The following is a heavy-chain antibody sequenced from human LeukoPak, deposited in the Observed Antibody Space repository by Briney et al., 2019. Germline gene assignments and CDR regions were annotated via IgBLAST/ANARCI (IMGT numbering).Heavy chain of an antibody. CDR2: IYTSGST. CDR3: ARGYGDYGFDF. CDR1: GGSISSGSYY. D-gene: IGHD4-17*01. V-gene: IGHV4-61*02. Sequence: PSETPSLTCTVSGGSISSGSYYWSWIRQPAGKGLEWIGRIYTSGSTNYNPSLKSRVTISVDTSKNQFSLKLSSVTAADTAVYYCARGYGDYGFDFWGQGTLVTVSS. J-gene: IGHJ4*02.